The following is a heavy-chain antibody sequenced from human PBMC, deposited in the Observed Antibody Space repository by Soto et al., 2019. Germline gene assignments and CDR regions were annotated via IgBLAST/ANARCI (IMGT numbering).Heavy chain of an antibody. D-gene: IGHD3-10*01. V-gene: IGHV3-66*01. J-gene: IGHJ6*01. CDR1: GFTVSSNY. CDR3: ARDRVPYGMDV. CDR2: IYSGGST. Sequence: EVQVAESGGGLVQPGGSLRLSCAASGFTVSSNYMSWVRQAPGKGLEWVSFIYSGGSTYYADSVKGRFTISRDKSKNTLYRHMNSLRADDTAMYYCARDRVPYGMDVWGQGTTVTVSS.